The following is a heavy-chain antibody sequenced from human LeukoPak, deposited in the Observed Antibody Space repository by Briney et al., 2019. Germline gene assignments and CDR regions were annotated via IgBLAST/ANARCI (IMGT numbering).Heavy chain of an antibody. J-gene: IGHJ4*02. CDR2: IYYSGST. D-gene: IGHD2-21*02. CDR1: GGSISSGGYY. V-gene: IGHV4-31*03. CDR3: ARDAYCGGDCYSLPDY. Sequence: SETLSLTCIVSGGSISSGGYYWSWIRQHPGKGLEWIGYIYYSGSTYYNPSLKSRVTISVDTSKNQFSLKLSSVTAADTAVYYCARDAYCGGDCYSLPDYWGQGTLVTVSS.